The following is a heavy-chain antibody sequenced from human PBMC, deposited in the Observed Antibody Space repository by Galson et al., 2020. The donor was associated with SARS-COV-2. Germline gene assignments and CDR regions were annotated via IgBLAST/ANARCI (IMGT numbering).Heavy chain of an antibody. Sequence: ASVKVSCKVSGYTLTELSMHWVRQAPGKGLEWMGGFDPEDGETIYAQKFQGRVTMTEDTSTDTAYMELSSLRSEDTAVYYCATDPTYDFWSGPGGYWGQGTLVTVSS. CDR2: FDPEDGET. D-gene: IGHD3-3*01. V-gene: IGHV1-24*01. CDR1: GYTLTELS. J-gene: IGHJ4*02. CDR3: ATDPTYDFWSGPGGY.